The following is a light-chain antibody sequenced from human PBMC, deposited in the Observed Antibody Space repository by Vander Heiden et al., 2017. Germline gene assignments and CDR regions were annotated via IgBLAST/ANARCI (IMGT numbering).Light chain of an antibody. CDR2: NAS. Sequence: DIQMTQSPSTLSASVGDRVTIPCRASQSISSWLAWYQQKPGKAPKLLIYNASSLESGVPSRCSGGGSTEEITLTISSLQPDVFASYCCQQYNSYSSFGQGTKVEIK. V-gene: IGKV1-5*03. CDR1: QSISSW. CDR3: QQYNSYSS. J-gene: IGKJ1*01.